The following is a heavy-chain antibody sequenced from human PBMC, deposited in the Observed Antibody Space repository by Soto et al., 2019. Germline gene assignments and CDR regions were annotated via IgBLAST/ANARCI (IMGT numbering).Heavy chain of an antibody. D-gene: IGHD3-10*01. CDR1: GFTVSSNY. J-gene: IGHJ4*02. V-gene: IGHV3-66*01. CDR3: ARGFGYYFDY. CDR2: IYSGGST. Sequence: GESLKISCAASGFTVSSNYMSWVRQAPGKGLEWVSVIYSGGSTYYADSVKGRFTISRDNSKNTLYLQMNSLRAEDTAVYYCARGFGYYFDYWGQGTLVTVSS.